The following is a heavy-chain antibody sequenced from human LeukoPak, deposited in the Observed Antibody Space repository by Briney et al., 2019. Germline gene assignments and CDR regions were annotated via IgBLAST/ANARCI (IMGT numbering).Heavy chain of an antibody. J-gene: IGHJ4*02. D-gene: IGHD2-15*01. CDR2: IIPIFGTA. Sequence: SVKVTCKASGGTFSSYAISWVRQAPGQGLDWMGGIIPIFGTANYAQKFQGRVTITTDESTSTAYMELSSLRSEDTAVYYCARELYCSGGSCYSYWGQGTLVTVS. CDR1: GGTFSSYA. V-gene: IGHV1-69*05. CDR3: ARELYCSGGSCYSY.